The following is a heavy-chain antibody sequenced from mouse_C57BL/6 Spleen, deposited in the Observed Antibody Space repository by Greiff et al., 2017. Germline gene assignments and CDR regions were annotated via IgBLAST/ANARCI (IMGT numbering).Heavy chain of an antibody. J-gene: IGHJ2*01. Sequence: VQLQQSGAELVRPGASVTLSCKASGYTFTDYEMHWVKQTPVHGLEWIGAIDPETGGTAYNQKFKGKAILTADKSSSTAYMELRSLTSEDSAVYYCTRSNELYFDYWGQGTTLTVSS. CDR2: IDPETGGT. CDR1: GYTFTDYE. CDR3: TRSNELYFDY. V-gene: IGHV1-15*01.